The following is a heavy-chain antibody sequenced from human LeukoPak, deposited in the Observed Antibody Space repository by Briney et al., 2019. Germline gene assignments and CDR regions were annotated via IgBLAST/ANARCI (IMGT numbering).Heavy chain of an antibody. CDR2: IYHSGST. Sequence: GSLRLSCAASGFTFSSYAMHWVRQPPGKGLEWIGEIYHSGSTNYNPSLKSRVIISVDKSKNQFSLKLSSVTAADTAVYYCARDHGGSSSWYSAWGQGTLVTVSS. J-gene: IGHJ5*02. CDR3: ARDHGGSSSWYSA. V-gene: IGHV4-4*02. D-gene: IGHD6-13*01. CDR1: GFTFSSYA.